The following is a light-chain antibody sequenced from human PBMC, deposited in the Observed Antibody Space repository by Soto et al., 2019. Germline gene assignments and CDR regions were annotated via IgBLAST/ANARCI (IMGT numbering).Light chain of an antibody. Sequence: QSALTQPPSASGSPGQSVTISCTGTSSDVGGYNYVSWYQQYPGRAPKLMIYEVTKRPSGVPDRFSGSKSGNTASLTVSGPQAEDEVDYNCRSYPPSNIFFVVLGGGPKLPVL. V-gene: IGLV2-8*01. J-gene: IGLJ3*02. CDR3: RSYPPSNIFFVV. CDR2: EVT. CDR1: SSDVGGYNY.